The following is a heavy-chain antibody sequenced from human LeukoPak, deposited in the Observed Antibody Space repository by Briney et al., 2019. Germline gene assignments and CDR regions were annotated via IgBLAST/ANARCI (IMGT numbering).Heavy chain of an antibody. CDR2: WYNNGTS. CDR1: GGSIRSSSYY. D-gene: IGHD3-9*01. V-gene: IGHV4-39*07. Sequence: SQALSLTCTVSGGSIRSSSYYWGWIRQPPGKGLEWIGSWYNNGTSYYNPSLQSRVSISLDTSTNQFSLKLNSVTAADTAVYFCTSLGTGYYYLDFWGQGTLVTVSS. CDR3: TSLGTGYYYLDF. J-gene: IGHJ4*02.